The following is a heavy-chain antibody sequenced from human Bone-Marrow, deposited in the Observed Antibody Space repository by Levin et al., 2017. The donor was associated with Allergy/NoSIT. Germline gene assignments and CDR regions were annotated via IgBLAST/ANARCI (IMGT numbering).Heavy chain of an antibody. CDR1: GDSISSSSYY. Sequence: SQTLSLTCTVSGDSISSSSYYWGWVRQPPGKGLEWIGSFYYSGNTFYNPSLQSRVTISVDTSKNQFSLQLRSVTSADTAVYYCATNSGSYLRYFDFWGQGSLVTVSS. D-gene: IGHD1-26*01. J-gene: IGHJ4*02. CDR2: FYYSGNT. V-gene: IGHV4-39*01. CDR3: ATNSGSYLRYFDF.